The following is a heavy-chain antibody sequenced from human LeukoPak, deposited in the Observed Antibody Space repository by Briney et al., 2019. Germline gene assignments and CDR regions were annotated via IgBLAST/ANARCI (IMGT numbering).Heavy chain of an antibody. Sequence: EASVKVSCKASGYTFTGYYMHWVRQAPGQGLEWMGWINPNSGGTNYAQKFQGRVTMTRNTSISTAYMELSSLRSEDTAVYYCARGGRGYKSESLDYWGQGTLVTVSS. J-gene: IGHJ4*02. D-gene: IGHD5-12*01. CDR1: GYTFTGYY. CDR3: ARGGRGYKSESLDY. CDR2: INPNSGGT. V-gene: IGHV1-2*02.